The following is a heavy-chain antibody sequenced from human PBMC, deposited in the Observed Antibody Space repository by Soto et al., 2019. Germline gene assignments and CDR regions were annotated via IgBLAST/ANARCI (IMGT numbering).Heavy chain of an antibody. Sequence: EVQLLASGGGLVQPGGSLRLSCAASGFSFSNYAMGWVRQAPGKGLEWVSSMRGSGGDTFYAGSVRGRFTISRDNSQNTVSLQMNNLGAEDTALYYCVRGHSNSYFYFDYWGQGNLVTVSP. CDR1: GFSFSNYA. D-gene: IGHD5-18*01. J-gene: IGHJ4*02. CDR2: MRGSGGDT. V-gene: IGHV3-23*01. CDR3: VRGHSNSYFYFDY.